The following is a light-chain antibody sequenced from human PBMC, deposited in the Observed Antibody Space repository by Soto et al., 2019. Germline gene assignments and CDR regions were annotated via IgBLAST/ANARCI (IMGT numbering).Light chain of an antibody. CDR3: QQYGSSPLT. Sequence: EIVLTQAPGTLSLSPGERATLSSRASQSVSSSFLAWYHQKPGQATRLLIYGASSRATGIPDRFSGSGSVTDFTLTISRLEAEDVAVYYCQQYGSSPLTFGGGTKVAIK. J-gene: IGKJ4*01. CDR2: GAS. CDR1: QSVSSSF. V-gene: IGKV3-20*01.